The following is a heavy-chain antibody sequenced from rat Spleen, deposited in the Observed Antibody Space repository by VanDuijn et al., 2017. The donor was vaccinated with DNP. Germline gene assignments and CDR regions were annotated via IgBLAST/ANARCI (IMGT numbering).Heavy chain of an antibody. V-gene: IGHV5S10*01. CDR2: VIYDGRTT. CDR3: ATSGYGFDGYPFAY. J-gene: IGHJ3*01. D-gene: IGHD1-12*03. CDR1: GFIFSDYA. Sequence: EVQLVESGGGLVQPGNSLKLSCAASGFIFSDYAMAWVRRSPKKGPEWVATVIYDGRTTYYRDSVKGRFTISRDNAKSTLYLQMDSLRSEDTATYYCATSGYGFDGYPFAYWGQGTLVTVSS.